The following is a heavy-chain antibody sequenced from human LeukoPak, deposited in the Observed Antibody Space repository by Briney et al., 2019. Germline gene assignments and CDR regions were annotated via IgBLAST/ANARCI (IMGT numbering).Heavy chain of an antibody. D-gene: IGHD3-10*01. CDR2: INPSGGST. CDR1: GYTFTSYY. V-gene: IGHV1-46*01. CDR3: AREERGSGSYYTSPIDY. J-gene: IGHJ4*02. Sequence: ASVTVSCKAAGYTFTSYYMHWVRQAPGQGLEWMGIINPSGGSTSYAQKFQGRVTMTRDTSTSTVYMELSSLRSEDTAVYYCAREERGSGSYYTSPIDYWGQGTLVTVSS.